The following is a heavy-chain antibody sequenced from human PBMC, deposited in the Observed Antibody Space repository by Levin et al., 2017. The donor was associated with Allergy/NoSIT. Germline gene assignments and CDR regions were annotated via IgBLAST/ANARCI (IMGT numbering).Heavy chain of an antibody. CDR2: IYYSGST. V-gene: IGHV4-31*03. Sequence: SETLSLTCTVSGGSISSGGYYWSWIRQHPGKGLEWIGYIYYSGSTYYNPSLKSRVTISVDTSKNQFSLKLSSVTAADTAVYYCARDHPPDGDYGNWYFDLWGRGTLVTVSS. CDR3: ARDHPPDGDYGNWYFDL. CDR1: GGSISSGGYY. J-gene: IGHJ2*01. D-gene: IGHD4-17*01.